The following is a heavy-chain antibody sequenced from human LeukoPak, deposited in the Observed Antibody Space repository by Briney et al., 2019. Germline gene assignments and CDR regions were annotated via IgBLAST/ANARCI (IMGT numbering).Heavy chain of an antibody. CDR2: ISAYNGNT. Sequence: SSVKVSCKASGYTFTSYGISWVRQAPGQGLEWMGWISAYNGNTNYARKLQGRVTMTTDTSTSTAYMELRSLRSDDTAVYYCAREPLRGGDYVWGQGTLVTVSS. CDR1: GYTFTSYG. CDR3: AREPLRGGDYV. D-gene: IGHD2-21*02. J-gene: IGHJ4*02. V-gene: IGHV1-18*01.